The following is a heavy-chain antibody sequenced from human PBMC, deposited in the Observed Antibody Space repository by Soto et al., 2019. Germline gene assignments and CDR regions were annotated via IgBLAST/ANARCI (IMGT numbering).Heavy chain of an antibody. CDR3: ARDRTYHGTAAMPYYYYYMDV. J-gene: IGHJ6*03. V-gene: IGHV1-69*04. Sequence: ASVKVSCKASGGTFSSYTISWVRQAPGQGLEWMGRIIPILGIANYAQKFQGRVTITADKSTSTAYMELSSLRSEDTAVYYCARDRTYHGTAAMPYYYYYMDVWGKGTTVTVSS. CDR1: GGTFSSYT. CDR2: IIPILGIA. D-gene: IGHD2-2*01.